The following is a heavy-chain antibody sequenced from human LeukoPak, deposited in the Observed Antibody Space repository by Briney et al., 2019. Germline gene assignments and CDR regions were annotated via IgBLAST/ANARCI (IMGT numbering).Heavy chain of an antibody. V-gene: IGHV3-23*01. CDR1: GFTLSNCH. J-gene: IGHJ4*02. D-gene: IGHD3-9*01. CDR3: AKRYDTLTSYYSHCDY. CDR2: ISDGGGRT. Sequence: PGGSLRLSCAASGFTLSNCHMSWVRQAPGKGLEWVSAISDGGGRTYYADSVKGRFTVSRDNSKNTLYLQMNSLRVEDTAVYYCAKRYDTLTSYYSHCDYWGQGTLVTVSS.